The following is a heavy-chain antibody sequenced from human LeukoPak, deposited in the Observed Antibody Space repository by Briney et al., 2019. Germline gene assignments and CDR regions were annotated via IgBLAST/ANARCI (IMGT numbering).Heavy chain of an antibody. V-gene: IGHV1-69*05. CDR3: ARDVHGDYGSGWFDP. CDR2: IMPLFGTA. J-gene: IGHJ5*02. CDR1: GGTFNNSA. Sequence: SVKVSCKTSGGTFNNSAISWVRQAPGQGLEWLGGIMPLFGTAGYAQKFQGRVTITKDESTRTVYLELTRLTSDDTAVYYCARDVHGDYGSGWFDPWGQGTLVCVSS. D-gene: IGHD4-17*01.